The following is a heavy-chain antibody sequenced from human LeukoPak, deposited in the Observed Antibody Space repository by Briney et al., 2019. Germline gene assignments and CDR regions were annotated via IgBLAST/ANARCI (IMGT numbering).Heavy chain of an antibody. J-gene: IGHJ4*02. CDR1: GGTFSSYA. Sequence: SVKVSCKASGGTFSSYAISWVRQAPGQGLEWMGGIIPIFGTANYAQKFQGRVTITTDESTSTAYMELSSLRSEDTAVYYCARAAPDCSSTSCPARYWGQGTLVTVSS. CDR3: ARAAPDCSSTSCPARY. CDR2: IIPIFGTA. D-gene: IGHD2-2*01. V-gene: IGHV1-69*05.